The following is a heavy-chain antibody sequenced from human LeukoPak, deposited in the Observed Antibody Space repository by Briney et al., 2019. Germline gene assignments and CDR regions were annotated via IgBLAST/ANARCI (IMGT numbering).Heavy chain of an antibody. CDR2: IRYDGSNK. Sequence: GGSLRLSCAASGFTFSSSGMHWVRQAPGKGLEWVAFIRYDGSNKYYADSVKGRFTISRDNSKNTLYLQMNSLRAEDTAVYYCAKDTTTPKAGLDPWGQGTLVTVSS. D-gene: IGHD1-1*01. J-gene: IGHJ5*02. CDR1: GFTFSSSG. V-gene: IGHV3-30*02. CDR3: AKDTTTPKAGLDP.